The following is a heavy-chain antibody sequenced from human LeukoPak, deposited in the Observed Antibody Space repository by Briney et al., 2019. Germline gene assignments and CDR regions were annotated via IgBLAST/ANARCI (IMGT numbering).Heavy chain of an antibody. CDR2: IIPIFGTA. D-gene: IGHD1-26*01. J-gene: IGHJ4*02. Sequence: SVTLSFTASGATFSSYAISWVRQAPGQGLEWMGGIIPIFGTANYAQKFQGRVTITADESTSTAYMELSSLRSEDTAVYYCAREGGGSYSLLFDYWGQGTLVTVSS. CDR3: AREGGGSYSLLFDY. CDR1: GATFSSYA. V-gene: IGHV1-69*01.